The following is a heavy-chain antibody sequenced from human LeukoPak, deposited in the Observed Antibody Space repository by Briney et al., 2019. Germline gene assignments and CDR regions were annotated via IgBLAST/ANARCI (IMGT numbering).Heavy chain of an antibody. V-gene: IGHV3-48*01. CDR2: ISHTSDSI. J-gene: IGHJ4*02. D-gene: IGHD5-24*01. Sequence: GGSLRLSCVASGFTFRIYGMNWVRQAPGKGPEWVSYISHTSDSILYADSVKGRFTMSRDNAKKSLYLQMNSLRAEDSAVYYCARATRNGYNYWGQGTLVTVSS. CDR1: GFTFRIYG. CDR3: ARATRNGYNY.